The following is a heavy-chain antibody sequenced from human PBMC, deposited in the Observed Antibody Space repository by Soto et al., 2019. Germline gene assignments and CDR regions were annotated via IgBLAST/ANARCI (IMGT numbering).Heavy chain of an antibody. CDR3: ARVLHCSGGSCPYATDV. V-gene: IGHV1-18*04. D-gene: IGHD2-15*01. Sequence: QVQLVQSGAEVKKPGASVKVSCKASGYTFTSYGIRWVRQAPGQGLEWMGWISAYNGSTNYAQKLQGGVTVTTDHATGNVYMEMLSLTADDTAVYYCARVLHCSGGSCPYATDVWGQGTTVTVSS. CDR2: ISAYNGST. J-gene: IGHJ6*02. CDR1: GYTFTSYG.